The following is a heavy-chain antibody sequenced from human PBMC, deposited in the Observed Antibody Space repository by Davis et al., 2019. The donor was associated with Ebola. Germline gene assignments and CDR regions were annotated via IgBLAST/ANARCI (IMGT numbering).Heavy chain of an antibody. Sequence: SETLSLTCTVSGGSISSGDYYWSWVRQPPGKGLEWIGYIFYSGSTYYNPSLKSRASISVDTSRTQFSLKLTSVTAADTAVYYCARGLYSYASFDYWGQGTLVTVSS. CDR1: GGSISSGDYY. V-gene: IGHV4-30-4*01. CDR2: IFYSGST. CDR3: ARGLYSYASFDY. J-gene: IGHJ4*02. D-gene: IGHD5-18*01.